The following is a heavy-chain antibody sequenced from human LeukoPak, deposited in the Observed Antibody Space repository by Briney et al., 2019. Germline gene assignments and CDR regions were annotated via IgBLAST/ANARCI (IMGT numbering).Heavy chain of an antibody. V-gene: IGHV3-9*01. CDR2: ISWNSGSM. D-gene: IGHD5-12*01. CDR3: AKDQWLRHYYYYGMDV. CDR1: GFTFDDYA. Sequence: PGRSLRLSCAASGFTFDDYAMHWVRQAPGKGLEWVSGISWNSGSMGYADSVKGRFTISRDNAKNSLYLQMNSLRAEDTAWYYCAKDQWLRHYYYYGMDVWGQGTTVTVPS. J-gene: IGHJ6*02.